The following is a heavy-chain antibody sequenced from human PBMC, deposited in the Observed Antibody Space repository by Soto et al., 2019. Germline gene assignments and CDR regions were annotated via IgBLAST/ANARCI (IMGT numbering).Heavy chain of an antibody. CDR2: INHSGST. Sequence: QVQLQQWGAGLLKPSETLSLTCAVYGGSFSGYYWSWIRQPPGKGLEWIGEINHSGSTNYNPSLKSRVTISVDTSKNQFSLKLSSVTAADTAAYYCASGATLDLWGQGTLVTVSS. CDR1: GGSFSGYY. CDR3: ASGATLDL. J-gene: IGHJ4*02. D-gene: IGHD2-15*01. V-gene: IGHV4-34*01.